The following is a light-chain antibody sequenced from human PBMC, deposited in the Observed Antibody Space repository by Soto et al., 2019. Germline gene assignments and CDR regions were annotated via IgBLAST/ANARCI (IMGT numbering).Light chain of an antibody. V-gene: IGKV4-1*01. CDR1: QSILYSSNNKNY. Sequence: DIVMTQSPDSLAVSLGERATINCKSSQSILYSSNNKNYLAWYQQKPGQPPKLLIYWASTRESGVPDRFSGSGSGTYFTLTSSRLQAGDVAVYYCQQYYDAPQTFGQGTKVEIK. J-gene: IGKJ1*01. CDR3: QQYYDAPQT. CDR2: WAS.